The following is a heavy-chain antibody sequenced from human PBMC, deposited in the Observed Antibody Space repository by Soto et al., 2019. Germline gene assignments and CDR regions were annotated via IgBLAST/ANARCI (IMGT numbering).Heavy chain of an antibody. CDR2: ISYDGSNK. CDR3: ARPLWRDDYNWGYFDL. D-gene: IGHD4-4*01. CDR1: GFTFSSYA. Sequence: QVQLMESGGGVVQPGRSLRLSCAASGFTFSSYAMHWVRQAPGKGLEWVAVISYDGSNKYHTDSVKGRFTISRDNSKNTLYLQMNSLRAEDTAVYYCARPLWRDDYNWGYFDLWGRGTLVTVSS. J-gene: IGHJ2*01. V-gene: IGHV3-30-3*01.